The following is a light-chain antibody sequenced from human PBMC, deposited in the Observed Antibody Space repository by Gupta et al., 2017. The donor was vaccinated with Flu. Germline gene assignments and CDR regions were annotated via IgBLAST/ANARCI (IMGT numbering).Light chain of an antibody. CDR1: QSVSSN. Sequence: EIVMTQSPDTLSVSPGERATLSCRASQSVSSNLAWYQHKPGLAPRLLIYGASTRATGIADRFSGSGYGTEFTLTISSRQSEDFAVYYCQQYAYWPPITFGQGTRLEIK. CDR2: GAS. CDR3: QQYAYWPPIT. V-gene: IGKV3-15*01. J-gene: IGKJ5*01.